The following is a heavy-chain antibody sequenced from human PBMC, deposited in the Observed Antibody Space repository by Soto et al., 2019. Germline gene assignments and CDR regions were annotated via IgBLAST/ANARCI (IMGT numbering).Heavy chain of an antibody. CDR3: ARVHSSGYYYASF. J-gene: IGHJ4*02. D-gene: IGHD3-22*01. CDR1: GGSISSGDYY. CDR2: IYYSGST. V-gene: IGHV4-30-4*01. Sequence: SETLSLTCTVSGGSISSGDYYWSWIRQPPGKGLEWIGYIYYSGSTYYNPSLKSRVTTSVDTSKNQFSLKLSSVTAADTAVYYCARVHSSGYYYASFWGQGTLVTVSS.